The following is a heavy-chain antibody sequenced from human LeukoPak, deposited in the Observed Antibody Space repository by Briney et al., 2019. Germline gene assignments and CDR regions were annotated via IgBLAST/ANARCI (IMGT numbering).Heavy chain of an antibody. J-gene: IGHJ6*01. CDR1: GLTLSNYG. CDR3: AKMKGHPLPKYYMDV. Sequence: GGSLRLSCAVSGLTLSNYGMSWVRQAPGKGLEWVAGISGSGGSTSYADSVKGRFTISRDNSKNTLYLEMNSLRAEDTAIYYCAKMKGHPLPKYYMDVWGQGTTVTVSS. CDR2: ISGSGGST. V-gene: IGHV3-23*01. D-gene: IGHD1-26*01.